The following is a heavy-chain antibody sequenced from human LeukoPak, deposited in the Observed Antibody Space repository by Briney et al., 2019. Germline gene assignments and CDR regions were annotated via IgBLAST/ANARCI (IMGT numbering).Heavy chain of an antibody. CDR1: GFTFSSYA. CDR3: ARERDFGVVILYYFDY. V-gene: IGHV3-30-3*01. Sequence: GGSLRLSCAASGFTFSSYAMHWVRQAPGKGLEWVAVISYDGSNKYYADSVKGRFTISRVNSKNTLYLQMNSLRAEDTAVYYCARERDFGVVILYYFDYWSQGTLVTVSS. J-gene: IGHJ4*02. CDR2: ISYDGSNK. D-gene: IGHD3-3*01.